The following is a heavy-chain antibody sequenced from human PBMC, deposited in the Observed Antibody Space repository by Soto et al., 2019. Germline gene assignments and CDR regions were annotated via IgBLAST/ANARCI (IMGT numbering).Heavy chain of an antibody. J-gene: IGHJ3*02. D-gene: IGHD1-26*01. CDR2: IYYSGST. Sequence: QVQLQESGPGLVRPSQTLSLTCTVSGGSISSGGYYWSRIRQHPGKGLEWIGYIYYSGSTYYNPSLKSRVTISVDTSKNQFSLKLSSVTAADTAVYYCARATLQRGHRVSDAFDIWGQGTMVTVSS. V-gene: IGHV4-31*03. CDR3: ARATLQRGHRVSDAFDI. CDR1: GGSISSGGYY.